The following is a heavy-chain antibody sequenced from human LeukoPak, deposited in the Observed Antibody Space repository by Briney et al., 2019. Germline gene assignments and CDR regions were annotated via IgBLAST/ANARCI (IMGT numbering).Heavy chain of an antibody. CDR3: ARGQDYDFDY. J-gene: IGHJ4*02. Sequence: SETLSLTCTVSGGSISIGGYYWSWIRQHPGKGLEWIGYIYYSGSTYYNPSLKSRVTISVDTSKNQFSLKLSSVTAADTAVYYCARGQDYDFDYWGQGTLVTVSS. D-gene: IGHD4-17*01. CDR2: IYYSGST. CDR1: GGSISIGGYY. V-gene: IGHV4-31*03.